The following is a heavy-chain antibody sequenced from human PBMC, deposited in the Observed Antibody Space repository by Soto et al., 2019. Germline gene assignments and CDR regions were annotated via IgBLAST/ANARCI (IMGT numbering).Heavy chain of an antibody. V-gene: IGHV3-33*01. Sequence: QVQLVESGGGVVQPGTSLRLSCEASGFTFNSFGMHWVRQAPGKGLEWVAMIWHDGTNKYYVDSVQGRFNISRDNSKDTLYLQLNNLRAEDTAVYYCARTGLQTVEATSYFSGLDVWGQGTTVTVSS. CDR3: ARTGLQTVEATSYFSGLDV. D-gene: IGHD1-1*01. CDR1: GFTFNSFG. CDR2: IWHDGTNK. J-gene: IGHJ6*02.